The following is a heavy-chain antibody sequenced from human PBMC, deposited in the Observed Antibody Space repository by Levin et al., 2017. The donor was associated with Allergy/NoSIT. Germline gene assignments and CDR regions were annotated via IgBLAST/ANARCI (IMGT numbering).Heavy chain of an antibody. V-gene: IGHV4-59*01. D-gene: IGHD6-19*01. CDR2: IYNGEST. CDR1: GGSISSYY. Sequence: PSETLSLTCTVSGGSISSYYWYWIRQPPGKGLEWIAFIYNGESTNYNPSLKSRGAISVDSSKNQFSLKLSSVTAADTAVYYCARGGEPYNSGWYYSFAYWGQGTLVTVSS. CDR3: ARGGEPYNSGWYYSFAY. J-gene: IGHJ4*02.